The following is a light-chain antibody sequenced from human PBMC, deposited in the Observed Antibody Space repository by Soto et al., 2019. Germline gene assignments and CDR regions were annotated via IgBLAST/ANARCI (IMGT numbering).Light chain of an antibody. CDR1: SSDVGGYNY. CDR3: SSYTSSSTPYV. J-gene: IGLJ1*01. CDR2: DVS. Sequence: QSVLTQPAPVSGSPGQSITISCTGTSSDVGGYNYVSWYQQHPGKAPKLMIYDVSNRPSGVSNRFSVSKSGNTASLTISGLQAEDEADYYCSSYTSSSTPYVFGTGTKLTVL. V-gene: IGLV2-14*01.